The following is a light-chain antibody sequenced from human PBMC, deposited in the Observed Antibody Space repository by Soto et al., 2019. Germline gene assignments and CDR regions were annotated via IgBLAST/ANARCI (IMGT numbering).Light chain of an antibody. J-gene: IGLJ1*01. V-gene: IGLV2-14*01. CDR3: SSYASRNIYV. Sequence: QSVLAQPASVSGSPGQSITISCTGSSSDIGRYDFVSWYQQLPGKAPKLMIYEVKNRPSGVSNRFSGSKSGNTASLTISGLRTEDEADYYCSSYASRNIYVFGTGTKVTVL. CDR2: EVK. CDR1: SSDIGRYDF.